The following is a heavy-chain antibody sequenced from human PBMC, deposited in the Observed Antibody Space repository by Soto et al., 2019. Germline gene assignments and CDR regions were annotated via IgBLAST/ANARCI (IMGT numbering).Heavy chain of an antibody. V-gene: IGHV2-26*01. CDR3: ARVTMVRGVIGSHFDY. CDR1: GFSLSNARMG. Sequence: QVTLKESGPVLVKPTETLTLTCTVSGFSLSNARMGVSWIRQPPGKALEWLAHIFSNDEKSYSTSLKSRLTISKNTSKSQVGLTMTNMDPVDTATYYCARVTMVRGVIGSHFDYWGQGTLVTVSS. J-gene: IGHJ4*02. D-gene: IGHD3-10*01. CDR2: IFSNDEK.